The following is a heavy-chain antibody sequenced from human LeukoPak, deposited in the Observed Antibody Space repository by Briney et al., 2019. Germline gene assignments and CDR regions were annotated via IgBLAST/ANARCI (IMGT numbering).Heavy chain of an antibody. J-gene: IGHJ4*02. CDR2: IYYSGST. CDR3: ARRDRSSPVGY. D-gene: IGHD1-14*01. Sequence: EWIGYIYYSGSTNYNPSLKSRVTISIDTSKNQFSLTLSSVTAADTAVYYCARRDRSSPVGYWGQGTLVTVSS. V-gene: IGHV4-59*12.